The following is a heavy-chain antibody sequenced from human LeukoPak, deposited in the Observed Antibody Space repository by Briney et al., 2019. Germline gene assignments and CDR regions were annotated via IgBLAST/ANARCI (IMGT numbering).Heavy chain of an antibody. V-gene: IGHV4-34*01. CDR1: GGSFSFYF. D-gene: IGHD3-16*01. Sequence: PSETLSLTCTVAGGSFSFYFWHWIRQPPGEGLDWIGEIDNRGSTHYKPSLRRRGIISIDTSGNHFSLKLTSVTAADTAVYFCARDSDSGFQWGQGMLVTVSS. J-gene: IGHJ4*02. CDR2: IDNRGST. CDR3: ARDSDSGFQ.